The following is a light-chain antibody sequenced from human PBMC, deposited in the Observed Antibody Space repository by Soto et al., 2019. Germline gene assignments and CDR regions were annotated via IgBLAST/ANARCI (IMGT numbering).Light chain of an antibody. CDR1: ISNIGAGYD. CDR3: QSSDRRLSRTHVV. CDR2: DNN. Sequence: QSVLTQPPSVSGAPGQRVTISCTGSISNIGAGYDVHWYQHLPGTAPRLIISDNNNRPSGVPDRFSGSKSGTSASLAISGLQAEDEADYFCQSSDRRLSRTHVVFGGGTKLTVL. J-gene: IGLJ2*01. V-gene: IGLV1-40*01.